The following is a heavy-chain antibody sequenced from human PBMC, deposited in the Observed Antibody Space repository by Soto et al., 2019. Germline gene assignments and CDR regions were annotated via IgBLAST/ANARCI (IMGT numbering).Heavy chain of an antibody. J-gene: IGHJ6*02. D-gene: IGHD3-3*01. CDR2: IIPIFGTA. V-gene: IGHV1-69*13. CDR3: ARVKVRFLEWLSHYYGMDV. CDR1: GGTFSSYA. Sequence: SVKVSCKASGGTFSSYAISWVRQAPGQGLEWMGGIIPIFGTANYAQKFQGRVTITADESTSTAYMELSSLRSEDTAVYYCARVKVRFLEWLSHYYGMDVWGQGTTVTVSS.